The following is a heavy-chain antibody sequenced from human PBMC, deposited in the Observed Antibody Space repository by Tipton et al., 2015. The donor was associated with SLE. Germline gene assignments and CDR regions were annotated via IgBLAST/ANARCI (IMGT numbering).Heavy chain of an antibody. CDR2: IGGYDGST. J-gene: IGHJ3*02. Sequence: GSLRLSCAASGFNFRYYAMSWVRLAPGKGLEWVSTIGGYDGSTYYTDSVKGRFTIYKDNLKNTVFLQMNSLRGDDTAVYYCAKKRPEVGTSHGAFDIWGHGTMVTVSS. V-gene: IGHV3-23*01. D-gene: IGHD6-19*01. CDR3: AKKRPEVGTSHGAFDI. CDR1: GFNFRYYA.